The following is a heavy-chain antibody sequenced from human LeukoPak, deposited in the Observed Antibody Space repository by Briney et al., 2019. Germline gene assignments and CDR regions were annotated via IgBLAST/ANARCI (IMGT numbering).Heavy chain of an antibody. CDR3: AKATFRDKFIGSSSFDY. V-gene: IGHV3-30*18. CDR2: MSYDGSNT. Sequence: GGSLRLPCAASGFTFSSYSMNWVRQAPGKGLEWVALMSYDGSNTYYTDSVKGRFTISRDNSKNTLYLQMNSLRTEDTAVYYCAKATFRDKFIGSSSFDYWGQGTLVTVSS. J-gene: IGHJ4*02. CDR1: GFTFSSYS. D-gene: IGHD1-26*01.